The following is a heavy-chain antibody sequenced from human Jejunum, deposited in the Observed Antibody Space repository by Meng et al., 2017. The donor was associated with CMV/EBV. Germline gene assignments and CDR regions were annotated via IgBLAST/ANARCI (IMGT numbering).Heavy chain of an antibody. CDR3: TRQDYSNYAGF. J-gene: IGHJ4*02. V-gene: IGHV4-39*07. CDR1: GGSVITDNHY. CDR2: IYYRGST. D-gene: IGHD4-11*01. Sequence: QLQLRESGPRLVTPSQTLPPTCTVSGGSVITDNHYWGWIRQSPGKGLEWIGSIYYRGSTFYNTALRGRVTISVDTSQNQFSLKLTSVTAADTAVYYCTRQDYSNYAGFWGQGTLVTVSS.